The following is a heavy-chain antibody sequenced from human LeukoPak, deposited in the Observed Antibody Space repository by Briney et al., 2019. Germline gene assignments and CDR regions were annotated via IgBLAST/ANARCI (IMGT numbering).Heavy chain of an antibody. CDR2: INHSRST. Sequence: SETLSLTCAVYGESFSGYYWSWIRQPPGKGLEWIGEINHSRSTNYNPSLKSRVTISVDTSKNQFSLKLSSVTAADTAVYYCARGPRHHFNYWGQGTLVTVSS. CDR1: GESFSGYY. D-gene: IGHD1-14*01. V-gene: IGHV4-34*01. CDR3: ARGPRHHFNY. J-gene: IGHJ4*02.